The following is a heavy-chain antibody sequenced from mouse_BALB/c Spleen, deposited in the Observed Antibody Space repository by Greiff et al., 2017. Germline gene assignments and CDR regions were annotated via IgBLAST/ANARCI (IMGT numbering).Heavy chain of an antibody. CDR1: GYAFSSSW. Sequence: QVQLKESGPELVKPGASVKISCKASGYAFSSSWMNWVKQRPGQGLEWIGRIYPGDGDTNYNGKFKGKATLTADKSSSTAYMQLSSLTSVDSAVYFCASRGDSSGYYAMDYWGQGTSVTVSS. V-gene: IGHV1-82*01. CDR3: ASRGDSSGYYAMDY. CDR2: IYPGDGDT. J-gene: IGHJ4*01. D-gene: IGHD3-2*01.